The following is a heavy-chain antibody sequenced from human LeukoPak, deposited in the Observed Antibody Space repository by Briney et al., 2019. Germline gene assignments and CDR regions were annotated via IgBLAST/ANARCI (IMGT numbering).Heavy chain of an antibody. J-gene: IGHJ4*02. CDR1: GDFSTFYY. CDR3: ARDGYSGSPLFDY. D-gene: IGHD1-26*01. CDR2: IHSTGST. V-gene: IGHV4-59*13. Sequence: PSETLSLTCTVSGDFSTFYYWTWIRQPPGKELEWIGYIHSTGSTNYNPSLKSRVTISVDTSRNQFSLKLSSVTAADTAVYYCARDGYSGSPLFDYWGQGALVTVSS.